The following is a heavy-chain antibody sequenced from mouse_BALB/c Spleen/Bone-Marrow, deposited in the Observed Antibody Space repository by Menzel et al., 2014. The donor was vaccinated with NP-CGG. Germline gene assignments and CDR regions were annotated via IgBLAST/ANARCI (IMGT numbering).Heavy chain of an antibody. Sequence: EVHLVESGGGLVQPGGSLRLSCATSGFTFTDYYMSWVRQPPGKALEWLGFIRNKANGYTTEYSASVKGRFTISRDNSQSILYLQMNTLRAEDSATYYCARDGYDDYWGQGTTLTVSS. CDR1: GFTFTDYY. D-gene: IGHD2-2*01. CDR2: IRNKANGYTT. J-gene: IGHJ2*01. CDR3: ARDGYDDY. V-gene: IGHV7-3*02.